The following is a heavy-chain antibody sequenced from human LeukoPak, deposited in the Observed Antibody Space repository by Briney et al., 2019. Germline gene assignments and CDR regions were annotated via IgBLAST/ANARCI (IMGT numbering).Heavy chain of an antibody. J-gene: IGHJ5*02. CDR1: GFTFSSYE. V-gene: IGHV3-48*03. CDR3: ARDQGPGCSGGSCYSFWFDP. Sequence: GGSLRLSCAASGFTFSSYEMNWVHQAPGKGLEWVSYISTSSGDTLYYADSVKGRFTISRDNAKNSLYLQMNSLRAEDTAVYYCARDQGPGCSGGSCYSFWFDPWGQGTLVTVSS. CDR2: ISTSSGDTL. D-gene: IGHD2-15*01.